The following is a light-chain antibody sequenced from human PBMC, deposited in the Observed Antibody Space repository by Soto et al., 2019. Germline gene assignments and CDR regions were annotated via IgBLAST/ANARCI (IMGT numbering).Light chain of an antibody. CDR1: QSISSW. CDR3: QQYNSYPLT. Sequence: DIQMTQSPSTLSSSVGDRVTITCRASQSISSWLAWYQQKPGKAPKLLIYDASSLESGVPSRFSGSGSGTEFTLTISSLQPDDFATYYCQQYNSYPLTLGAGTRV. J-gene: IGKJ4*01. CDR2: DAS. V-gene: IGKV1-5*01.